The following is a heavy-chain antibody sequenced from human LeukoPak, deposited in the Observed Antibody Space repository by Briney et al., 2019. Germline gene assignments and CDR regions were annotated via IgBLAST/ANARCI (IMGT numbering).Heavy chain of an antibody. CDR3: AKDEVVPGYYYTDV. V-gene: IGHV3-30*02. Sequence: GGSLRLSCAASGFTFSSYWAGWVRQAPGMGLEWVAFIRYDGGNTYYADSVKGRFTIARDNSKNTMYLQMNSLNAEDTAVYYCAKDEVVPGYYYTDVWGRGTTVTISS. CDR1: GFTFSSYW. J-gene: IGHJ6*03. CDR2: IRYDGGNT. D-gene: IGHD2-2*01.